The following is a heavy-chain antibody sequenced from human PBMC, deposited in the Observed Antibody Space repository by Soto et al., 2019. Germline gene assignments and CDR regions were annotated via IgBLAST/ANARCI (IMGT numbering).Heavy chain of an antibody. V-gene: IGHV3-9*01. CDR3: AKGVGGYIGYGMDF. D-gene: IGHD5-12*01. J-gene: IGHJ6*04. Sequence: EGQLGESGGGLVQPGRSLRLSCAASGFTFHDYAMHWVRQAPWKGLAWVSGISWNRGNIPYADSVRGRFTISRDDAKNSLYLQMDSLRPEDTALYYCAKGVGGYIGYGMDFCGKGTTVTVSS. CDR1: GFTFHDYA. CDR2: ISWNRGNI.